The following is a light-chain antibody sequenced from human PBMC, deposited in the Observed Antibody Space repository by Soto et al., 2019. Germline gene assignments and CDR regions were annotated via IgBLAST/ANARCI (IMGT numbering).Light chain of an antibody. CDR1: SSNIGGDT. J-gene: IGLJ3*02. CDR2: RNN. Sequence: QSVLTQPPSASGTPGQRVTISCSGSSSNIGGDTVNWYYQLPGTAPKVLIYRNNQRPSGVPDRFSGSKSGTSASLAISGLQSEDEVDYYCSAWDDSLNGWVFGGGTKLTVL. V-gene: IGLV1-44*01. CDR3: SAWDDSLNGWV.